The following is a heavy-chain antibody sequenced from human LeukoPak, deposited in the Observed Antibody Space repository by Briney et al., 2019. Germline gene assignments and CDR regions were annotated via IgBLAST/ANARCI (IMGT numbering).Heavy chain of an antibody. J-gene: IGHJ4*02. V-gene: IGHV1-2*02. CDR2: INPNSGGT. CDR1: GYTFTDYY. D-gene: IGHD3-3*01. Sequence: ASVKVSCKASGYTFTDYYMHWVRQAPGQGLEWMGWINPNSGGTDYAQKFQGRVTMTRDTSINTAYMELSRLRYDDTAVYYCARDGGFDCWGQGTLVTVSS. CDR3: ARDGGFDC.